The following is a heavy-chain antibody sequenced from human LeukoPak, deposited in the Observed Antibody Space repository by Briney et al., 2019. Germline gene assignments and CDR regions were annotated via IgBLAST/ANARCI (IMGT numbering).Heavy chain of an antibody. CDR3: AKGQQWLVRSYFDH. D-gene: IGHD6-19*01. CDR2: ISWNSGSI. Sequence: GGSLRLSCAASGFTFDDYAMHWVRQAPGKGLEWVSGISWNSGSIGYADSVKGRFTISRDNAKNSLYLQMNSLRAEDMALYYCAKGQQWLVRSYFDHWGQGTLVTVSS. V-gene: IGHV3-9*03. CDR1: GFTFDDYA. J-gene: IGHJ4*02.